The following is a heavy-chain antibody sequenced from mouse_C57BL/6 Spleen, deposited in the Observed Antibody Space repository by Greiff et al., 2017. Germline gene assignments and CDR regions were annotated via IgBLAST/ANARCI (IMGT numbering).Heavy chain of an antibody. Sequence: QVQLKQPGAELVRPGTSVKLSCKASGYTFTSYWMHWVKQRPGQGLEWIGVIDPSDSYTNYNQKFKGKATLTVDTSSSTAYMQLSSLTSEDSAVYYCARSDYGLKGWFAYWGQGTLVTVSA. CDR1: GYTFTSYW. V-gene: IGHV1-59*01. D-gene: IGHD1-1*01. CDR3: ARSDYGLKGWFAY. CDR2: IDPSDSYT. J-gene: IGHJ3*01.